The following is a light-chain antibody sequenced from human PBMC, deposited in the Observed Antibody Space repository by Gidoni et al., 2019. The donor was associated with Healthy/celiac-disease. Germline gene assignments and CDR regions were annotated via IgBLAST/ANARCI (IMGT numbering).Light chain of an antibody. Sequence: ETVMTQSPATLSVSPGERATLSCRASQSVSSNLAWYQQKPGQAPRLLIYGASTRATGSPARFSGSGSGTEFTLTISSLQSEDIAVYYCQQYNNWPLTFGGGTKVEIK. CDR3: QQYNNWPLT. CDR1: QSVSSN. CDR2: GAS. J-gene: IGKJ4*01. V-gene: IGKV3-15*01.